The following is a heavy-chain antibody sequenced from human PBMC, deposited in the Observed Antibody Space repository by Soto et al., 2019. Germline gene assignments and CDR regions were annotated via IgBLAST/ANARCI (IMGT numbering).Heavy chain of an antibody. CDR1: GGTFSSYT. CDR2: IIPILGIA. V-gene: IGHV1-69*02. Sequence: QVQLVQSGAEVKKPGSSVKVSCKASGGTFSSYTISWVRQAPGQGLEWMGRIIPILGIANYAQKFQGRVTITADKSTSKAYMELSSLRSEDTAVYYCARGRSGNYYYYGMDVWGQGTTVTVSS. CDR3: ARGRSGNYYYYGMDV. D-gene: IGHD3-10*01. J-gene: IGHJ6*02.